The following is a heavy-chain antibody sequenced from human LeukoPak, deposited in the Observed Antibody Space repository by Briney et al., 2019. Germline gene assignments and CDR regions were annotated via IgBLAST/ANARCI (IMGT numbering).Heavy chain of an antibody. Sequence: GGSLRLSCAASGFTFSSYSMNWVRQAPGKRLEWVSSISSSSSYIYYADSVKGRFTISRDNAKNSLYLQMNSLRAEDTAVYYCARDPMVRGGFFDYWGQGTLVTVSS. CDR3: ARDPMVRGGFFDY. CDR1: GFTFSSYS. J-gene: IGHJ4*02. D-gene: IGHD3-10*01. V-gene: IGHV3-21*01. CDR2: ISSSSSYI.